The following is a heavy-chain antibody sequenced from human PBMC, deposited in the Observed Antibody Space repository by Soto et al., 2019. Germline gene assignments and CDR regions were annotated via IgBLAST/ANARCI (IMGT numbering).Heavy chain of an antibody. CDR2: MNEDGSHI. V-gene: IGHV3-74*01. CDR1: GFTFSSHW. CDR3: SRGSIGWSGIDP. D-gene: IGHD6-19*01. J-gene: IGHJ5*02. Sequence: EVQLVESGGGLVQPGGSLRLSCTASGFTFSSHWMHWVRQAPGKGLVWVSRMNEDGSHILYADSVKGRFTISRDKSKNTLFLQLNSLGAEDTAVYFCSRGSIGWSGIDPWGQGILVSVSS.